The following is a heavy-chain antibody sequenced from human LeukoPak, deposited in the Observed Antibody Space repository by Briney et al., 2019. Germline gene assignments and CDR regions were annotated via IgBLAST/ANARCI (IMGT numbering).Heavy chain of an antibody. J-gene: IGHJ6*02. CDR3: ARDGVEYCSSTSCNYPCYYYYGMDV. V-gene: IGHV4-34*01. Sequence: SETLSLTCAVYGGSFSGYYWSWIRQPPGKGLEWIGEINHSGSTNYNPSLKSRVTISVDTSKNQFSLKLSSVTAADTAVYYCARDGVEYCSSTSCNYPCYYYYGMDVWGQGTTVTVSS. CDR1: GGSFSGYY. CDR2: INHSGST. D-gene: IGHD2-2*01.